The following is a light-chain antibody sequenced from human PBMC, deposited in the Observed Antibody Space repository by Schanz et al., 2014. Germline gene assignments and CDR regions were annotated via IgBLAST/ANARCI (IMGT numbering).Light chain of an antibody. Sequence: ENVLTQSPATLSVSPGERATLSCRASQSVSSNLAWYQQKPGQAPRLLIYGASTRATGIPARFSGSGSGTEFTLTISSLQSEDFAVYYCQQYNNWPPLTFGGGTKVEIK. V-gene: IGKV3-15*01. CDR2: GAS. CDR3: QQYNNWPPLT. J-gene: IGKJ4*01. CDR1: QSVSSN.